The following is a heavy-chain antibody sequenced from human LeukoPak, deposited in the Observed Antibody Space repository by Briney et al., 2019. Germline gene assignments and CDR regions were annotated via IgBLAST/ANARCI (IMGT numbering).Heavy chain of an antibody. D-gene: IGHD6-6*01. J-gene: IGHJ4*02. CDR1: QYTFTSTW. Sequence: GESLRISCKDSQYTFTSTWIAWVRQMPGKGLEWMGIIHPGDSDTRYSPSFEGHVTISADKSTGTAYLQWSSLRASDTAMYYCARRGSYGSSPYWGQGTLVTVSS. CDR2: IHPGDSDT. V-gene: IGHV5-51*01. CDR3: ARRGSYGSSPY.